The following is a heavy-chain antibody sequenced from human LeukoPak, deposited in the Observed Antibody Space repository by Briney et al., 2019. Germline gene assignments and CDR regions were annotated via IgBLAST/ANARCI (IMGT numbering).Heavy chain of an antibody. J-gene: IGHJ4*02. CDR2: IYHSGST. CDR3: AGWFGELLSLFTY. Sequence: PSETLSLTCGVSGYSIRSGYYWGWIRQPPGKGLEWIGSIYHSGSTYYNPSLKSRVTTSVDTSKNQFSLKLRSVTAADTAVYYCAGWFGELLSLFTYWGQGALVTVSS. D-gene: IGHD3-10*01. V-gene: IGHV4-38-2*01. CDR1: GYSIRSGYY.